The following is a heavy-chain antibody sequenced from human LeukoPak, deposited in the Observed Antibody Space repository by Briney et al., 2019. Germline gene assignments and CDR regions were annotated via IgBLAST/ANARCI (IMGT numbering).Heavy chain of an antibody. CDR3: ATASVAGHYYYYYMDV. V-gene: IGHV1-24*01. D-gene: IGHD6-19*01. CDR2: FDPEDGET. CDR1: GYTLTELS. J-gene: IGHJ6*03. Sequence: GASVKVSCKVSGYTLTELSMHWVRQAPGEGLEWMGGFDPEDGETIYAQKFQGRVTMTEDTSTDTAYMELSSLRSEDTAVYYCATASVAGHYYYYYMDVWGKGTTVTVSS.